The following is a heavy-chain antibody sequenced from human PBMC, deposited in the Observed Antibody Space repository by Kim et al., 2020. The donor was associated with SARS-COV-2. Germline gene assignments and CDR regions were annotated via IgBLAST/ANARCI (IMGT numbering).Heavy chain of an antibody. J-gene: IGHJ4*02. CDR2: NT. CDR3: AREAVAGSFDH. V-gene: IGHV1-3*01. Sequence: NTKISQKFQARVSITRDTSATTAYLELSGLRSEDTAVYYCAREAVAGSFDHWGQGTLVTVSS. D-gene: IGHD6-19*01.